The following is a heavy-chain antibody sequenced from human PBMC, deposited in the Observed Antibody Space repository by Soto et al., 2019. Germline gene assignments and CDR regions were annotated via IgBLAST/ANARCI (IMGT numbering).Heavy chain of an antibody. Sequence: SETLSLACTVSGGSIISYYWSWIRQPPGKGLEWIGYIYDSGSTNYNPSLKSRVTISVDTSKNQFSLKLSSVTAADTAVYYCARGPRLHDILTGYYKVGYYYYGMDVWGQGTTVTVSS. V-gene: IGHV4-59*12. D-gene: IGHD3-9*01. CDR1: GGSIISYY. J-gene: IGHJ6*02. CDR2: IYDSGST. CDR3: ARGPRLHDILTGYYKVGYYYYGMDV.